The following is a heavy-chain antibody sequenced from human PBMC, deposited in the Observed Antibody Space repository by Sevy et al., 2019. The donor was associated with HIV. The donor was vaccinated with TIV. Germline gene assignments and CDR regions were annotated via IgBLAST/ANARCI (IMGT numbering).Heavy chain of an antibody. CDR3: ARDQYYDILTGLYAMDV. CDR1: GASVSSANDC. CDR2: VFYFGNT. D-gene: IGHD3-9*01. V-gene: IGHV4-61*01. J-gene: IGHJ6*02. Sequence: SETLSLTYSVSGASVSSANDCWSWIRQPPGKGLEWIGYVFYFGNTNYNPSLKSRATISLDTSKKQFSLKLTSVTAADTAIYYCARDQYYDILTGLYAMDVWGQGTTVTVSS.